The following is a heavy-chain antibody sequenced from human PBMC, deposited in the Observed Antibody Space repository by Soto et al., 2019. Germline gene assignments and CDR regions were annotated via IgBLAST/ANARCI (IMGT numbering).Heavy chain of an antibody. J-gene: IGHJ6*02. CDR3: ARGKMKQLVNYYYGMDV. D-gene: IGHD6-13*01. CDR1: GGSMSSYY. V-gene: IGHV4-59*01. CDR2: IYYSGST. Sequence: SLTCTVSGGSMSSYYWSWIRQPPGKGLEWIGYIYYSGSTNYNPSLKSRVTISVDTSKNQFSLKLSSVTAADTAVYYCARGKMKQLVNYYYGMDVWGQGTTVTVSS.